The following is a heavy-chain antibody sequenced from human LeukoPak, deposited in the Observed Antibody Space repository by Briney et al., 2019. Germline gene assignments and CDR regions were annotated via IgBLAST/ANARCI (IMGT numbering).Heavy chain of an antibody. Sequence: SETLSLTCAVSGYSISSSNYWAWIRQPPGKGLEWIGYIYHSGSTYYNPSLKSRVTISVDRSKNQFSLKLSSVTAADTAVYYCARAKTDYYDSSGYYFDYWGQGTLVTVSS. CDR3: ARAKTDYYDSSGYYFDY. V-gene: IGHV4-28*03. D-gene: IGHD3-22*01. CDR2: IYHSGST. CDR1: GYSISSSNY. J-gene: IGHJ4*02.